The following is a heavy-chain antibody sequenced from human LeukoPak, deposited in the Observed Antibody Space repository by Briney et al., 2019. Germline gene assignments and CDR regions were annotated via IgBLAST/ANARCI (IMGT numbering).Heavy chain of an antibody. V-gene: IGHV3-9*01. Sequence: PGGSLRLSCAASGFTFADYAMHWVRQVPGKGLEWVSGISWNSDSIGYADSVKGRFTISRDNSKNTLYLQMNSLRAEDTAVYYCAKGQYQLLLAEYFQHWGQGTLVTVSS. J-gene: IGHJ1*01. D-gene: IGHD2-2*01. CDR3: AKGQYQLLLAEYFQH. CDR1: GFTFADYA. CDR2: ISWNSDSI.